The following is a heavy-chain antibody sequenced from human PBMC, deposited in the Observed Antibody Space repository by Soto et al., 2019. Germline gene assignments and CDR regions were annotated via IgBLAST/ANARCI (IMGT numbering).Heavy chain of an antibody. J-gene: IGHJ6*02. V-gene: IGHV1-46*03. CDR3: ARAVRGPYYYYGMDV. Sequence: QVQLVQSGAEVKKPGASVKVSCKASGYTFTSYYMHWVRQAPGQGLEWMGIINPSGGSTSYAQKFQGRVNMTRDTSTSTIYMELSSLRSEDTAVYYCARAVRGPYYYYGMDVWGQGTTVTVSS. CDR1: GYTFTSYY. CDR2: INPSGGST. D-gene: IGHD3-10*01.